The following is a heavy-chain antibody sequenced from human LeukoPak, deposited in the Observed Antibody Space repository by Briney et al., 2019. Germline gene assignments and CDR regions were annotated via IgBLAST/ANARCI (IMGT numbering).Heavy chain of an antibody. CDR2: ISSSSSYI. J-gene: IGHJ4*02. V-gene: IGHV3-21*01. CDR3: ARGEWSSSPFDY. Sequence: GGSLRLSCAASGFTFSSYSMNWVRQAPGKGLEWVSSISSSSSYIYYADSVKGRFTISRDNAKNSLYLQLNSLRAEDTALYYCARGEWSSSPFDYWGQGTLVTVSS. D-gene: IGHD6-6*01. CDR1: GFTFSSYS.